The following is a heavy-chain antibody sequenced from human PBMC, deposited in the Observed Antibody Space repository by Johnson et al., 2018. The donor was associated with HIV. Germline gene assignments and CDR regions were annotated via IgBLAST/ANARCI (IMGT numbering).Heavy chain of an antibody. Sequence: QVLLVESGGGVVQPGGSLRLSCAASGFTFSDYGMHWVRQAPGKGLEWVAVISYDGSNKYYADSVKGRLTISRDNSKNTLYLQMNSLRAEDTALYYCAVSVLTGRRPDDAFDIWGQGTMVTVSS. V-gene: IGHV3-30*19. CDR3: AVSVLTGRRPDDAFDI. CDR1: GFTFSDYG. J-gene: IGHJ3*02. D-gene: IGHD3-9*01. CDR2: ISYDGSNK.